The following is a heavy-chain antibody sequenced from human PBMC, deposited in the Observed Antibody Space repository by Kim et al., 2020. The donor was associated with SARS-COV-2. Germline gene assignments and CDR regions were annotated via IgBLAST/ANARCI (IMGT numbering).Heavy chain of an antibody. CDR3: AKDPRYIVGATYYYYGMDV. CDR1: GFTFDDYA. CDR2: ISGDGGST. J-gene: IGHJ6*02. D-gene: IGHD1-26*01. Sequence: GGSLRLSCAASGFTFDDYAMHWVRQAPGKGLEWVSLISGDGGSTYYADSVKGRFTISRDNSKNSLYLQMNSLRTEDTALYYCAKDPRYIVGATYYYYGMDVWGQGTTVTVSS. V-gene: IGHV3-43*02.